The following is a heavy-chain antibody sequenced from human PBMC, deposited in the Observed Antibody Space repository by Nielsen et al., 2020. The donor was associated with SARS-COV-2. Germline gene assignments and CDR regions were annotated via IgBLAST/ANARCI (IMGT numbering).Heavy chain of an antibody. CDR2: ISYDGSND. CDR3: ARGAGRYWEATYFDY. CDR1: GFTFSPYA. V-gene: IGHV3-30-3*01. D-gene: IGHD3-10*01. J-gene: IGHJ4*02. Sequence: GGSLRLFCAVSGFTFSPYAMHWVRQAPGKGLDWVAVISYDGSNDFYADSVKGRFTISRDNSKNTLYLQMNSLRAEDTAIYYCARGAGRYWEATYFDYWGQGTLVTVSS.